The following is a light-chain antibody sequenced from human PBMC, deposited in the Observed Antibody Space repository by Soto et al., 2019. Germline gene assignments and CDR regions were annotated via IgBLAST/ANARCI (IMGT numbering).Light chain of an antibody. CDR2: GAS. Sequence: EIVMTHSPATLSVSPWGIATLSCRASQSISDTLAWYQQKPGQAPRLLIHGASTRAPGFPARFSGSGSGTDFTLTISSLQSEDFAVYYCQQYNNWPPVTFGQGTKVDIK. J-gene: IGKJ1*01. V-gene: IGKV3-15*01. CDR3: QQYNNWPPVT. CDR1: QSISDT.